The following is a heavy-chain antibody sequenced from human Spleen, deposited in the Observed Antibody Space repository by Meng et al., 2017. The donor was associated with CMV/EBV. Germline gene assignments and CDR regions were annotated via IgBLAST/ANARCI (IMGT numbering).Heavy chain of an antibody. CDR3: ARIGIVVVPARSYYYYGMDV. D-gene: IGHD2-2*01. Sequence: ASVKVSCKASGYTFTIYYIHWVRQAPGQGLEWMGIINPSGGSTNYAQKSQGRVTMTRDTSTSTAYMELSSLRSEDTAVYYCARIGIVVVPARSYYYYGMDVWGQGTTVTVSS. CDR2: INPSGGST. CDR1: GYTFTIYY. V-gene: IGHV1-46*01. J-gene: IGHJ6*02.